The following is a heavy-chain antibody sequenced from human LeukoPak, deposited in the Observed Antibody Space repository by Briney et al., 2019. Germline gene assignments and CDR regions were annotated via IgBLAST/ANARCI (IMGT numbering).Heavy chain of an antibody. CDR2: ISSSGTTI. J-gene: IGHJ6*02. CDR1: GFTFSDYY. Sequence: GGSLRLSCAASGFTFSDYYMSWIRQAPGKGLEWVSYISSSGTTIYYADSVKGRFTISRDNAKNSLYLQMNSLRAEDTAVYYCASLQNVPSYYYYYVMDVWGQGTTVTVSS. CDR3: ASLQNVPSYYYYYVMDV. D-gene: IGHD2/OR15-2a*01. V-gene: IGHV3-11*04.